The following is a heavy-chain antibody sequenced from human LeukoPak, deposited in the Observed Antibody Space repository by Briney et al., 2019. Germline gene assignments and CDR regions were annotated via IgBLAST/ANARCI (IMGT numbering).Heavy chain of an antibody. D-gene: IGHD3-10*01. CDR3: AKVFEVRGARRPKDY. CDR1: GFTFTNYW. CDR2: INEDGSET. J-gene: IGHJ4*02. Sequence: PGGSLRLSCAASGFTFTNYWMYWVRQAPGKGLKWVANINEDGSETNYVDSVKGRFTTSRDNARNSLSLQMNSLRTEDTAMYYCAKVFEVRGARRPKDYWGQGTLVIVSS. V-gene: IGHV3-7*04.